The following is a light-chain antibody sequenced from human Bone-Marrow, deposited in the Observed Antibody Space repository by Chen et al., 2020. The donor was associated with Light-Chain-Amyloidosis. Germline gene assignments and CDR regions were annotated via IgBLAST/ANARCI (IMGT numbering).Light chain of an antibody. Sequence: SYVLTQPSSVSVAPGQTATTAGGGNNIGSTSVHWYQQTPGQAPLLVVYDDSGRPSGIPERLSGSNSGNSATLTISRVEAGDEADYYCQVWDRSSDRPVFGGGTKLTVL. CDR1: NIGSTS. J-gene: IGLJ3*02. V-gene: IGLV3-21*02. CDR2: DDS. CDR3: QVWDRSSDRPV.